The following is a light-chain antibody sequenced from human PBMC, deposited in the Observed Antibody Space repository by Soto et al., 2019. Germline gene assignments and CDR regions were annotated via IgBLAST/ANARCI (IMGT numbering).Light chain of an antibody. Sequence: EIVMTQSPVTLSVSPGERATLSCRASQSVTSNLAWYQQKPGQAPRLLIYGASTRATGIPARFSGSGSGTEFTRTISSLQFEDFAVYDCQQYNNWPRTFGQGTKVEIK. V-gene: IGKV3-15*01. CDR1: QSVTSN. J-gene: IGKJ1*01. CDR2: GAS. CDR3: QQYNNWPRT.